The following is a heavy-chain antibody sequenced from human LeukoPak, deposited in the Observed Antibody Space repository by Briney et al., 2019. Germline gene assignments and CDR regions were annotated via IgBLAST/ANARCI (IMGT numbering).Heavy chain of an antibody. CDR3: ARGRGSSCLG. CDR1: GFTFSSYG. V-gene: IGHV3-21*01. Sequence: PGGSLRLSCAASGFTFSSYGVHWVRQAPGKGLEWVSSISSSSSYIYYADSVKGRFTISRDNAKNSLYLQMNSLRAEDTAVYYCARGRGSSCLGWGQGTLVTVSS. J-gene: IGHJ4*02. D-gene: IGHD6-13*01. CDR2: ISSSSSYI.